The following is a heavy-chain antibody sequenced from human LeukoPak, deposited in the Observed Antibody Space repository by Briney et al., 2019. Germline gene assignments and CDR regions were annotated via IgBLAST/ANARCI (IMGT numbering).Heavy chain of an antibody. Sequence: ASVKVSCKASGYTFTSYAMHWVRQAPGQRLEWMGWINAGNGNTKYSQRFQGRVTITRDTSASTAYMELSSLRSEDTAVYYCARDRTRLLWFGEPGNWFHPWGQGTLVTVSS. CDR1: GYTFTSYA. CDR3: ARDRTRLLWFGEPGNWFHP. CDR2: INAGNGNT. J-gene: IGHJ5*02. V-gene: IGHV1-3*01. D-gene: IGHD3-10*01.